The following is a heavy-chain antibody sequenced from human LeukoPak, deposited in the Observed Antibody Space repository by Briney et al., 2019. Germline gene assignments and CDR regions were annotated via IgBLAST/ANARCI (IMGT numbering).Heavy chain of an antibody. J-gene: IGHJ4*02. Sequence: GGSLRLSCAASGFTFSSYAMSWVRQAPGKGLEWVSAISGSGGSTYYADSVKGRFTISRDNSKNTLYLQMNSLRAEDTAVYYCAKSLFEKYCSSTSCYMPGDYWGQGTLVTVSS. V-gene: IGHV3-23*01. CDR1: GFTFSSYA. D-gene: IGHD2-2*02. CDR2: ISGSGGST. CDR3: AKSLFEKYCSSTSCYMPGDY.